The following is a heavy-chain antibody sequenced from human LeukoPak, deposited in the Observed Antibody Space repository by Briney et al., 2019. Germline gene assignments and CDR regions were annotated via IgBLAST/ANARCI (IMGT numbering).Heavy chain of an antibody. V-gene: IGHV3-21*01. CDR3: AREYSSSFYYMDV. CDR2: ISSSSSYI. CDR1: GFTFSSYS. J-gene: IGHJ6*03. D-gene: IGHD6-13*01. Sequence: GGSLGLSCAASGFTFSSYSMNWVRQAPGKGLEWVSSISSSSSYIYYADSVKGRFTISRDNAKNSLYLQMNSLRAEDTAVYYCAREYSSSFYYMDVWGKGTTVTVSS.